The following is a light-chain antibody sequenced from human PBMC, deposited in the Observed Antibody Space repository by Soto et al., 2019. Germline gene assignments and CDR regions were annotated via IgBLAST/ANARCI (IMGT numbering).Light chain of an antibody. CDR2: AAS. J-gene: IGKJ4*01. CDR3: QQYDNTPRTLT. CDR1: QSVSSST. V-gene: IGKV3-20*01. Sequence: EIVLTQSPGTLSLSPGERGTLSCRASQSVSSSTLVWYQQKPGQAPGLLIYAASSRATGIPDRFSGSGAGTDFTLTISRLEPEDFAVYYCQQYDNTPRTLTFGGGTKVEIK.